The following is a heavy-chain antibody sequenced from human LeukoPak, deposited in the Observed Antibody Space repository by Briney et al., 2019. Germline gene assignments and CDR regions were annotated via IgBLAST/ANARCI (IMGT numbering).Heavy chain of an antibody. Sequence: PGGSLRLSCSASGFTFKKYAMHWVRQAPGKGLEYVSAINSSGGRTYYADSVKGRFTISRDNSKNTLFLQMSSLRVEDTAVYYCVKDLYYDNSGYYSGAFDYWGQGTLVTVSS. CDR3: VKDLYYDNSGYYSGAFDY. V-gene: IGHV3-64D*06. J-gene: IGHJ4*02. D-gene: IGHD3-22*01. CDR2: INSSGGRT. CDR1: GFTFKKYA.